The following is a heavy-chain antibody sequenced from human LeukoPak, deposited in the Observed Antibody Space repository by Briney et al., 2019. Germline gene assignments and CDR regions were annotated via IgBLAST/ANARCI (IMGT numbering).Heavy chain of an antibody. CDR1: GFTFSSYA. CDR3: ARDRLRYYDSSGSDY. Sequence: GGSLRLSCAASGFTFSSYAMHWVRQAPGKGLEWVAVISYDGSNKYYADSVKGRFTISRDNSKNTLYLQMNSLRAEDTAVYYCARDRLRYYDSSGSDYWGQGTQVTVSS. V-gene: IGHV3-30*04. J-gene: IGHJ4*02. CDR2: ISYDGSNK. D-gene: IGHD3-22*01.